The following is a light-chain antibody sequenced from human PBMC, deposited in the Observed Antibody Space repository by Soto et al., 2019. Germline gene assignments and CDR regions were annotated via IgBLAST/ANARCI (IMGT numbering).Light chain of an antibody. J-gene: IGKJ5*01. Sequence: EIVLTQSPATLSLSPGERATLSCRASQSVRSYLAWYQQKPGQAPRLLIHDASSRATGIPARFSGSGSGTDFTLTISSLEPEHFAVYYCQQRTNWPSSTFGQGTRLEIK. CDR1: QSVRSY. CDR3: QQRTNWPSST. V-gene: IGKV3-11*01. CDR2: DAS.